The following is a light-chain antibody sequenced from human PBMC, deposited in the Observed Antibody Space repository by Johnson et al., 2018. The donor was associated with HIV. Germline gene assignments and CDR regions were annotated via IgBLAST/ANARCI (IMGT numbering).Light chain of an antibody. CDR2: DNN. CDR3: GTWDSSLTSYV. J-gene: IGLJ1*01. CDR1: SSNIGNNY. Sequence: QPVLTQPPSMSVAPGQRVTISCSGSSSNIGNNYVSWYQQVPGAAPKLLIYDNNKRPSGIPGRFSGSKSGPSATLGITGLQTGDEADYYCGTWDSSLTSYVFGAGTKVTVL. V-gene: IGLV1-51*01.